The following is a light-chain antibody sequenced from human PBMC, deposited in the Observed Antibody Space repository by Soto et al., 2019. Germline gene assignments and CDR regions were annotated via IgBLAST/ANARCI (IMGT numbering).Light chain of an antibody. CDR1: QSVSTY. CDR3: QQLSLYPLT. CDR2: VTS. Sequence: LTQSPATLSLSPGERATLYCRASQSVSTYLAWYQQKPGQAPKLLIYVTSTLQTGVPSRFSGSGAGADFTLTISSLQPEDSATYYCQQLSLYPLTFGGGTKVDIK. J-gene: IGKJ4*01. V-gene: IGKV1-9*01.